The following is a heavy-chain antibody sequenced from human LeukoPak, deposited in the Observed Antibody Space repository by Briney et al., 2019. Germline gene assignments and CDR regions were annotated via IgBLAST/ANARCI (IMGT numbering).Heavy chain of an antibody. V-gene: IGHV3-30*02. J-gene: IGHJ6*04. CDR1: GFTFSSYG. CDR2: IRYDGSNK. Sequence: GGSLRLSCAASGFTFSSYGMHWVRQAPGKGLEWVAFIRYDGSNKYYADSVKGRFTISRDNSKNTLYLQMNSLRAEDTAVYYCAKAEPAAAHMMDVWGKGTTVTVSS. D-gene: IGHD1-14*01. CDR3: AKAEPAAAHMMDV.